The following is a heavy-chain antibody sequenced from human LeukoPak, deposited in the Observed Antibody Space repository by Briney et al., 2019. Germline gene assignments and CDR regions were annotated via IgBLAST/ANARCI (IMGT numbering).Heavy chain of an antibody. CDR2: ISTRGGGI. D-gene: IGHD3-10*01. Sequence: GGSLRLSCAASGFMFSNYAMSWVRQAPGKGLEWVSGISTRGGGIYYADSVKGRFTISRDNSKNTLYLQMDSLRAEDTAVYYCAKDLGGSGSYYILYYYYYYGMDVWGQGTTVTVSS. CDR3: AKDLGGSGSYYILYYYYYYGMDV. J-gene: IGHJ6*02. CDR1: GFMFSNYA. V-gene: IGHV3-23*01.